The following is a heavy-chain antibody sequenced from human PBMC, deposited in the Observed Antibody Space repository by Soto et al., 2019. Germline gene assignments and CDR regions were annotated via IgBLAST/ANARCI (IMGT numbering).Heavy chain of an antibody. J-gene: IGHJ4*02. CDR2: IYYSGST. V-gene: IGHV4-39*01. D-gene: IGHD3-10*01. CDR1: GGSISSSSYY. CDR3: ATGPNRGDYLRFY. Sequence: QLQLQESGPGLVKPSETLSLTCTVSGGSISSSSYYWGWIRQPPGKGLEWIGSIYYSGSTYYNPSLQSRVTISVDTSKNQFALKLSSVTAADTAVYYCATGPNRGDYLRFYWGQGTLVTVSS.